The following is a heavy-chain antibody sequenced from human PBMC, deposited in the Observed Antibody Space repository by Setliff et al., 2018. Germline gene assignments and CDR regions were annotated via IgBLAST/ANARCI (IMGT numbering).Heavy chain of an antibody. V-gene: IGHV1-3*01. J-gene: IGHJ3*02. Sequence: ASVKVSCKASGYTFTSYAMHWVRQAPGQRLEWMGWINAGNGNTKYSQKFQGRVTITRDTSASTAYMELSSLRSEDTAVYYCARGRLHTFCSSTSCFDGFDIWGQGTLVTVSS. CDR1: GYTFTSYA. D-gene: IGHD2-2*01. CDR2: INAGNGNT. CDR3: ARGRLHTFCSSTSCFDGFDI.